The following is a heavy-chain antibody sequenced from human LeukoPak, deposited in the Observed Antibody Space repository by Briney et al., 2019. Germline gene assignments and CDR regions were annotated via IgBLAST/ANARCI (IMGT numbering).Heavy chain of an antibody. CDR3: ARDPYSSGWYVGGFDP. J-gene: IGHJ5*02. CDR1: GFSVSNNY. CDR2: IYSGGST. V-gene: IGHV3-66*01. D-gene: IGHD6-19*01. Sequence: GGSLRLSCAASGFSVSNNYMTWVRQAPGKGLEWVSVIYSGGSTNYADSVKGRFTISRDNSKNTLYLQMNSLRAEDTALYYCARDPYSSGWYVGGFDPWGQGTLVTVSS.